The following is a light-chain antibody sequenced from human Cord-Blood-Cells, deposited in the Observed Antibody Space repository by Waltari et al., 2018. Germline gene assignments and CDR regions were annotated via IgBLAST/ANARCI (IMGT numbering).Light chain of an antibody. CDR3: SSYTSSSTYV. CDR1: RSDVGGSNS. Sequence: QSALTHPASVYGSPGQSNTMACTATRSDVGGSNSFTWSQQHPGNAPKLLIYDVRNRPSVVSQRFSGSKSGNTASLTISGLQAEDEADYYCSSYTSSSTYVFGTGTKVTVL. J-gene: IGLJ1*01. CDR2: DVR. V-gene: IGLV2-14*01.